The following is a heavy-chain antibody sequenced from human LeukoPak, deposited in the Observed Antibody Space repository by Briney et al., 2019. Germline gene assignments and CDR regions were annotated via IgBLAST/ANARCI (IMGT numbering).Heavy chain of an antibody. V-gene: IGHV4-38-2*02. J-gene: IGHJ4*02. Sequence: SETLSLTCTVSGYSISSGYYWGWIRQPPGKGLEWIGSICHSGSTYYNPSLKSRVTISVDTSKNQFSLKLSSVTAADTAVYCCARLGTGYCSSTSCYHFDYWGQGTLVTVSS. CDR1: GYSISSGYY. CDR2: ICHSGST. D-gene: IGHD2-2*01. CDR3: ARLGTGYCSSTSCYHFDY.